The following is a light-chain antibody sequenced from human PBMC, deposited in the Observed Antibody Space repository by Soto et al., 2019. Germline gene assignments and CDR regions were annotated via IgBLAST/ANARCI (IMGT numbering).Light chain of an antibody. CDR2: GNN. CDR3: QSYDSSLSGFYV. V-gene: IGLV1-40*01. CDR1: GSNIGAGYD. J-gene: IGLJ1*01. Sequence: QPVLTQPPSVSGAPGQRVTISCTGSGSNIGAGYDVHWYQQLPGTAPKLVIYGNNNRPSGVPDRFSGSKSGTSASLAITGLENEDEADYYCQSYDSSLSGFYVFGTGTKVTVL.